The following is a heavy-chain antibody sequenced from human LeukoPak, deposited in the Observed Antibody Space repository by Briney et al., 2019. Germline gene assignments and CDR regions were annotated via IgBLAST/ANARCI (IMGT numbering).Heavy chain of an antibody. D-gene: IGHD2-15*01. CDR1: GYTFTGYY. CDR3: ARVGYCSGGSCYRYYYMDV. CDR2: INPNSGGT. J-gene: IGHJ6*03. Sequence: ASVKVSCKASGYTFTGYYMHWVRQAPGQGLEWMGWINPNSGGTNYAQKLQGRVTMTRDTSISTAYMELSRLRSDDTAVYYCARVGYCSGGSCYRYYYMDVWGKGTTVTVSS. V-gene: IGHV1-2*02.